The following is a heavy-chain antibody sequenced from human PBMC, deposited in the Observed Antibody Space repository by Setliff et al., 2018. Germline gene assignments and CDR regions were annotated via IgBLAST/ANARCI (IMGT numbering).Heavy chain of an antibody. Sequence: ASVKVSCKASGDTFSTYALSWVRQAPGQGLEWMGGVIPLLETTKYAQKFQGRITMTTDTATTTYYMELRSLRSDDTAVYYCAWSRDSGFYHQRDAYDIWGQGTMVTVSS. J-gene: IGHJ3*02. CDR3: AWSRDSGFYHQRDAYDI. V-gene: IGHV1-69*05. CDR1: GDTFSTYA. D-gene: IGHD1-26*01. CDR2: VIPLLETT.